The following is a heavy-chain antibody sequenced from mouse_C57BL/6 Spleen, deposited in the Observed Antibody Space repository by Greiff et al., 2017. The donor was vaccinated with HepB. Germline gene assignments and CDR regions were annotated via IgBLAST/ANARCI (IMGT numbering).Heavy chain of an antibody. CDR3: AREIANWDGGYFDV. J-gene: IGHJ1*03. D-gene: IGHD4-1*01. CDR2: IYPGSGST. Sequence: QVQLKESGAELVKPGASVKMSCKASGYTLTSYWITWVKQRPGQGLEWIGDIYPGSGSTNYNEKFKSKATLTVDTSSSTAYMQLSSLTSEDSAVYYCAREIANWDGGYFDVWGTGTTVTVSS. CDR1: GYTLTSYW. V-gene: IGHV1-55*01.